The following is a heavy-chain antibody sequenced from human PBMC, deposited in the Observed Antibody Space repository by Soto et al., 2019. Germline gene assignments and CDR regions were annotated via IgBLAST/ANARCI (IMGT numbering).Heavy chain of an antibody. J-gene: IGHJ5*02. CDR2: INAHSGGT. CDR3: AKDLTRQLAYWLDP. Sequence: ASVKVSCKASGFSFTGYYIHWLRQAPGQGLEWMGWINAHSGGTEYAQKFQGRVTLTRDTSIATAYLTLTSLTSDDTALYYCAKDLTRQLAYWLDPWGQGTKVTVFS. V-gene: IGHV1-2*02. D-gene: IGHD6-6*01. CDR1: GFSFTGYY.